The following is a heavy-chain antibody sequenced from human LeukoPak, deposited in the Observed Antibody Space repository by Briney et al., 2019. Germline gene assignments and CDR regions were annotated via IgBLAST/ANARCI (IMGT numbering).Heavy chain of an antibody. CDR1: GASISSAY. Sequence: SETLSLTCTVSGASISSAYWSWIRPPPGKALEWIAYIYYSGTTNYNPSLKSRVTISVDTSKNQFSLKMSSVTAADTAVYYCARDWVSGGYYYGMDVWGQGTTVTVSS. V-gene: IGHV4-59*01. J-gene: IGHJ6*02. CDR3: ARDWVSGGYYYGMDV. CDR2: IYYSGTT. D-gene: IGHD1-26*01.